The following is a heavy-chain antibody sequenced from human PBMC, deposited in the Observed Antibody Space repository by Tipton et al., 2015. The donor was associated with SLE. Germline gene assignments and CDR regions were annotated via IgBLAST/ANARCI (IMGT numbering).Heavy chain of an antibody. CDR1: GFTFSSYA. J-gene: IGHJ3*02. CDR2: ISGSCVST. CDR3: AKDRLPSAFDS. D-gene: IGHD2-15*01. Sequence: SLRLSCAASGFTFSSYAMSWVRQAPGKGLEWVSAISGSCVSTYYADSVKGRFTISRDNSKNTLYLQMSSLRLEDTAVYYCAKDRLPSAFDSWGQGTMVTVSS. V-gene: IGHV3-23*01.